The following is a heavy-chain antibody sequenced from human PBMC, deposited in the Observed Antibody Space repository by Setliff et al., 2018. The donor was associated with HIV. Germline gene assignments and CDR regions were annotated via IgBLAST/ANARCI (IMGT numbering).Heavy chain of an antibody. Sequence: PSETLSLTCAVYGGPLSGHYWVWIRQPPEKGLEWIGNIHSSGITYYKPSLKSRLTISLDTSKNQFSLKLSSVTAADTAVYYCATHASTVQDAMDVWGQGTTVTVSS. J-gene: IGHJ6*02. CDR2: IHSSGIT. CDR1: GGPLSGHY. D-gene: IGHD4-4*01. CDR3: ATHASTVQDAMDV. V-gene: IGHV4-34*01.